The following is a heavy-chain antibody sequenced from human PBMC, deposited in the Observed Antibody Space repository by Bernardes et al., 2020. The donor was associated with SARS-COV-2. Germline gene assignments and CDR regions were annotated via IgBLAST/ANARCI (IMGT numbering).Heavy chain of an antibody. CDR2: TNWNGGST. D-gene: IGHD1-20*01. Sequence: GWSLRLSCAASGFTFGDYGMSWVRQAPGKGLEWVSGTNWNGGSTDYVDSVKGRFTISRDNAKNSLYLQMNSLRAEDTAVYYCARDRTGWYNDGVDVWGQGTMVTVSS. CDR1: GFTFGDYG. CDR3: ARDRTGWYNDGVDV. V-gene: IGHV3-20*04. J-gene: IGHJ6*02.